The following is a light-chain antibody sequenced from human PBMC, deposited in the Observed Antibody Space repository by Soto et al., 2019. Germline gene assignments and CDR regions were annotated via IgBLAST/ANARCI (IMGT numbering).Light chain of an antibody. V-gene: IGKV2-28*01. CDR2: LGS. CDR3: MQALRTPPT. CDR1: QSLLHSNGYNY. Sequence: DIVMTQSPLSLPVTPGEPASISCRSSQSLLHSNGYNYLDWYLQKPGQSPQLLIYLGSNRASGVPDRFSGSGSCTDFTLKISRVEAEDVGVYYCMQALRTPPTFGQRTKVEIK. J-gene: IGKJ1*01.